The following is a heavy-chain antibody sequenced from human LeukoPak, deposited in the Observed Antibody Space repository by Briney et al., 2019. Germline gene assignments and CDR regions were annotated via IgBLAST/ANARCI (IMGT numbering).Heavy chain of an antibody. D-gene: IGHD5-18*01. J-gene: IGHJ4*02. CDR2: ISGSGGTI. Sequence: AGGSLRLSCVASGFSFSNYAINWVRQAPGKGLEWVSAISGSGGTIFYADSVKGRFAISRDNSKNTLYLQMTSLRAEGTAVYYCAKTYVDTTFFDSWGQGTRVTVSS. CDR1: GFSFSNYA. V-gene: IGHV3-23*01. CDR3: AKTYVDTTFFDS.